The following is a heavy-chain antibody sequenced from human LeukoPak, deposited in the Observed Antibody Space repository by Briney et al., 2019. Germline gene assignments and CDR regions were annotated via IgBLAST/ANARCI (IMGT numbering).Heavy chain of an antibody. Sequence: GGSLRLSCTASGFTFGDYAMSWFRQAPGKGLEWVGFIRSEASGGTTQYAASAKGRFTISRDDSKGIVYLQMNSLKTEDTAVYFCARDEWFHTVVPAPPLFDYWGQGTLVSVSS. CDR1: GFTFGDYA. J-gene: IGHJ4*02. V-gene: IGHV3-49*03. D-gene: IGHD2-15*01. CDR3: ARDEWFHTVVPAPPLFDY. CDR2: IRSEASGGTT.